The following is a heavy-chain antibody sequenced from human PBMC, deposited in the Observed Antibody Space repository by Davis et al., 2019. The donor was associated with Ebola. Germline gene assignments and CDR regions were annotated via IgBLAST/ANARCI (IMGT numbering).Heavy chain of an antibody. J-gene: IGHJ4*02. V-gene: IGHV4-59*01. Sequence: ESLKISCTVSGGSISTYYWSWIRQPPGRGLEYIGFIYYNGDTDYNPSLSSRVTISVDTSKNQFSLNLTSVTAADTAVYYCARGRWEYSSSPNPDYWGQGTLVTVSS. D-gene: IGHD6-6*01. CDR3: ARGRWEYSSSPNPDY. CDR2: IYYNGDT. CDR1: GGSISTYY.